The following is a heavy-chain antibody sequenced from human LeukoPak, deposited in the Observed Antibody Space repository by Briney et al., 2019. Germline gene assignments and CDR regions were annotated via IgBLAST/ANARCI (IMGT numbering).Heavy chain of an antibody. V-gene: IGHV3-48*01. Sequence: PGGSLRLSCAASGFTFSSYSMNWVRQAPGKGLEWVSYISSSSSTIYYAESVKGRFTISRDNAKNSLYLQMNSLRAEDTAVYYCARVYSGSYPYYFDYWGQGTLVTVSS. CDR2: ISSSSSTI. J-gene: IGHJ4*02. CDR3: ARVYSGSYPYYFDY. CDR1: GFTFSSYS. D-gene: IGHD1-26*01.